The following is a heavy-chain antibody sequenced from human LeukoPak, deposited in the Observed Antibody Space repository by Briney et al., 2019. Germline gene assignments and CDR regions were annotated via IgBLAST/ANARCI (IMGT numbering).Heavy chain of an antibody. CDR1: GFTVSSNY. CDR2: IYSGGST. D-gene: IGHD3-22*01. V-gene: IGHV3-53*01. Sequence: PGGSLRLSCAASGFTVSSNYMSWVRQAPGKGLEWVSVIYSGGSTYYADSVKGRFTISRDSSKNTLYLQMNSLRAEDTAVYYCARADYYYDSSGYYVPFDYWGQGTLVTVSS. J-gene: IGHJ4*02. CDR3: ARADYYYDSSGYYVPFDY.